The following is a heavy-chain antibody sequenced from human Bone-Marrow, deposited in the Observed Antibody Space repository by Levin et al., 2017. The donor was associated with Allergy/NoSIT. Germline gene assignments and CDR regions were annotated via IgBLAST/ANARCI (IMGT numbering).Heavy chain of an antibody. V-gene: IGHV4-31*03. Sequence: SQTLSLTCTVSGGSISSGVYFWSWIRQLPGKGLEWIGNVSYSGITFYNQSLKSRVTISGDTSKNLFSLNLSSVTAADTAVYYCARGITVFGVVLAVNDAFDIWGQGTMVTVSS. D-gene: IGHD3-3*01. CDR1: GGSISSGVYF. CDR2: VSYSGIT. CDR3: ARGITVFGVVLAVNDAFDI. J-gene: IGHJ3*02.